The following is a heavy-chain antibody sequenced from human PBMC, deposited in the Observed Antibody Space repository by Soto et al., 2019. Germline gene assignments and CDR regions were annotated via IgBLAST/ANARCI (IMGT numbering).Heavy chain of an antibody. V-gene: IGHV3-23*01. CDR2: ISGSGGTT. CDR3: AKGVYCGSTRCYDDSR. CDR1: GFTFSSYA. Sequence: GGSLRLSCAASGFTFSSYAMSWVRQAPGKGLEWVSAISGSGGTTYYADSVKGRFTISRDNSKNTLYLQMNSLRAEDTAVYYCAKGVYCGSTRCYDDSRWGRGTLAPVS. J-gene: IGHJ4*02. D-gene: IGHD2-2*01.